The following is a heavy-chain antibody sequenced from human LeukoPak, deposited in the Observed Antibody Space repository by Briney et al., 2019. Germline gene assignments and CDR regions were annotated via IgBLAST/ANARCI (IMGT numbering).Heavy chain of an antibody. CDR1: GFTFSNFA. Sequence: PGGSLRLSCAASGFTFSNFAMMWVRQAPGKGLEWVSSITGDYATYSADLAKGRFTTSRDNSKNIVYLQMDSLRDDDTAVYYCAKGAASGLVDWFDPWGQGTLVTVSS. CDR2: ITGDYAT. CDR3: AKGAASGLVDWFDP. D-gene: IGHD3-22*01. V-gene: IGHV3-23*01. J-gene: IGHJ5*02.